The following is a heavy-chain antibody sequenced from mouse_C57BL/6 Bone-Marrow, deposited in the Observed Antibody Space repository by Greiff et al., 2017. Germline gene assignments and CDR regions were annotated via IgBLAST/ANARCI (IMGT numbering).Heavy chain of an antibody. CDR1: GYTFTDYY. J-gene: IGHJ1*03. V-gene: IGHV1-19*01. Sequence: VQLQQSGPVLVKPGASVKMSCKASGYTFTDYYMNWVKQSHGKSLEWIGVINPYNGGTSYNQKFKGKATLTVDKSSSTAYMELNSLTSGDSAVYYCARETVVDWYFYVGCRGNTVTVTA. D-gene: IGHD1-1*01. CDR2: INPYNGGT. CDR3: ARETVVDWYFYV.